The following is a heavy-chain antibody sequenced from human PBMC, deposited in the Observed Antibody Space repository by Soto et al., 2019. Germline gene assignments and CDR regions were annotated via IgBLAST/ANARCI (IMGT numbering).Heavy chain of an antibody. CDR3: ARDGLGDIYSVYDSGP. D-gene: IGHD5-12*01. J-gene: IGHJ5*02. CDR2: ISAYNGNT. Sequence: XSVKDSCKASGYTFTSYGISWVRQAPVQGLEWMGWISAYNGNTNYAQKLQGRVTMTTDTSTSTAYMELRSLRSDDTAVYYCARDGLGDIYSVYDSGPWGQGTLVTVSS. V-gene: IGHV1-18*04. CDR1: GYTFTSYG.